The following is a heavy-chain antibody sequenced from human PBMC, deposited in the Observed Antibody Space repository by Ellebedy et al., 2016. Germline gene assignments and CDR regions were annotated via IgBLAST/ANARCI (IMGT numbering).Heavy chain of an antibody. V-gene: IGHV1-18*01. D-gene: IGHD1-1*01. CDR3: ARDATHDF. CDR2: ISDHNDNT. Sequence: ASVKVSXXASGYTFTSDDISWVRQAPGQGLEWMGWISDHNDNTNFTQKFQGRVTMITDTSTNTAYMELRSLRSDDTAVYYCARDATHDFWGQGTLVTVSS. CDR1: GYTFTSDD. J-gene: IGHJ4*02.